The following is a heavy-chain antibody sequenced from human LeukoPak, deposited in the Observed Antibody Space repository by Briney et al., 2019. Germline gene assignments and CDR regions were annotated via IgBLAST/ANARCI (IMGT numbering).Heavy chain of an antibody. Sequence: PGGSLRLSCAASGFTFSSYGMHWVRQAPGKGLEWVAFIRYDGSNKYYADSVKGRFTISRDNSKNTLYLQMNSLRAEDTAVYYCAKDRDIVATIILFDYWGQGTLVTVSS. CDR1: GFTFSSYG. CDR3: AKDRDIVATIILFDY. CDR2: IRYDGSNK. D-gene: IGHD5-12*01. V-gene: IGHV3-30*02. J-gene: IGHJ4*02.